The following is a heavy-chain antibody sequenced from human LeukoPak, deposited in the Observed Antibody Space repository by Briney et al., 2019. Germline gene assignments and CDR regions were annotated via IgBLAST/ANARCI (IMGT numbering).Heavy chain of an antibody. Sequence: GGSLRLSCAASGFTFSSYAMSWVRQAPGKGLEWVSAITGSGGSTFYADSVKGRFTISRDNSKNTLHLQMNSLRAEDTAVYYCAKGLNMPRGGYCSGGSCYPDYWGQGTLVTVSS. D-gene: IGHD2-15*01. CDR3: AKGLNMPRGGYCSGGSCYPDY. CDR1: GFTFSSYA. J-gene: IGHJ4*02. V-gene: IGHV3-23*01. CDR2: ITGSGGST.